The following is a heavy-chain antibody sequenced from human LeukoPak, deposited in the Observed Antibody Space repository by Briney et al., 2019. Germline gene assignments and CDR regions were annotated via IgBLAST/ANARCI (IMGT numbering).Heavy chain of an antibody. CDR3: ARARKLYGDYRPFDY. D-gene: IGHD4-17*01. Sequence: SETLSLTCAVYGGSFSGYYWSWIRQPPGKGLEWIGEINHSGGTNYNPSLKSRVTISVDTSKNQFSLKLSSVTAADTAVYYCARARKLYGDYRPFDYWGQGTLVTVSS. V-gene: IGHV4-34*01. J-gene: IGHJ4*02. CDR1: GGSFSGYY. CDR2: INHSGGT.